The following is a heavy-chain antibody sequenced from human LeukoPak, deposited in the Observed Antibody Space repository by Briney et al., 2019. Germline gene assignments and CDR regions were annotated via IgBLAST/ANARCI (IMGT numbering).Heavy chain of an antibody. J-gene: IGHJ6*03. CDR2: INTDGSST. V-gene: IGHV3-74*01. Sequence: GGSLRLSCAASGFTFSSYWMHWVRQAPGKGLVWVSRINTDGSSTSYADSVKGRFTISRDNAKNTLYLQMNSLRAEDTAVYYCARAPGAGYCSSTSCYDYYYYYMDVWGKGTTVTVSS. CDR1: GFTFSSYW. D-gene: IGHD2-2*01. CDR3: ARAPGAGYCSSTSCYDYYYYYMDV.